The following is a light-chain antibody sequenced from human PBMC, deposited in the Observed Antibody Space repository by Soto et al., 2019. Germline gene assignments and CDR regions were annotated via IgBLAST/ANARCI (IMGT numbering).Light chain of an antibody. Sequence: QVTQSPHTLSASIGDRFTIICRASPSISRWLAWYQQKPGKAPKILIYAASSLQSGVPSRFSGTGSGTDFTLTISNLQPGDFATYYCQQSYSTPITFGQGTLLEIK. J-gene: IGKJ5*01. V-gene: IGKV1-39*01. CDR1: PSISRW. CDR2: AAS. CDR3: QQSYSTPIT.